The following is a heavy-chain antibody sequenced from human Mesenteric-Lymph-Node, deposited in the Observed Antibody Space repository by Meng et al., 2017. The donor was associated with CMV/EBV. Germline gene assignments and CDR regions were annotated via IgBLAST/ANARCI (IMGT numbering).Heavy chain of an antibody. J-gene: IGHJ5*02. V-gene: IGHV1-18*01. Sequence: ASVKVSCKASGYTFTSYGLSWVRQAPGQGLEWMGWINAYNGDTNYAQKLQGRVTMTTDTSTSTAYMELRSLRSDDTAVYYCARALGYCSSTSCYTGGWFDPWGQGTLVTVSS. CDR2: INAYNGDT. CDR1: GYTFTSYG. CDR3: ARALGYCSSTSCYTGGWFDP. D-gene: IGHD2-2*02.